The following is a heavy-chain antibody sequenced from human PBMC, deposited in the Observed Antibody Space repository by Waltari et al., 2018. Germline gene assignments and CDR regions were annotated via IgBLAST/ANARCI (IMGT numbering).Heavy chain of an antibody. V-gene: IGHV1-69*14. D-gene: IGHD4-17*01. J-gene: IGHJ1*01. CDR3: AKVGTFGTTVTTEYFQH. Sequence: QVQLVQSGAEVKKPGSSVKVSCKASGGTFSSYAISWVRQAPGQGLEWMGGIIPIFGTTNYAQKFQGRVTITADKSTSTAYMELNSLRAEDTAMYYCAKVGTFGTTVTTEYFQHWGQGTLVTVSS. CDR2: IIPIFGTT. CDR1: GGTFSSYA.